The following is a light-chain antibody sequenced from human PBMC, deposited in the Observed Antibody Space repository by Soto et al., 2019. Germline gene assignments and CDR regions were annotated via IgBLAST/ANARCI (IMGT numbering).Light chain of an antibody. CDR3: SSYTSSSTLP. Sequence: QSALTQPASVSGSPGQSITISCTGISSDVRSYNYVSWYQQHPGKAPKLMIYEVSNRPSGVSNRFSGSKSGNTASLTISGLQAEDEADYYCSSYTSSSTLPFGGGTKLTVL. CDR2: EVS. J-gene: IGLJ2*01. CDR1: SSDVRSYNY. V-gene: IGLV2-14*01.